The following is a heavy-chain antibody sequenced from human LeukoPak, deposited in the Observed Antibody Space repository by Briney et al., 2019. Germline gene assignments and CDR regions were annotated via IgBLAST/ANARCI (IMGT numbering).Heavy chain of an antibody. CDR2: IYSGSST. CDR3: ARALDI. Sequence: GGSLRLSCAASGFTFSDYYMSWIRQAPGKELEWVSVIYSGSSTYYADSVKGRFTISRDNSKNTLYLQMNSLRAEDTAVYYCARALDIWGQGTMVTVSS. V-gene: IGHV3-66*02. CDR1: GFTFSDYY. J-gene: IGHJ3*02.